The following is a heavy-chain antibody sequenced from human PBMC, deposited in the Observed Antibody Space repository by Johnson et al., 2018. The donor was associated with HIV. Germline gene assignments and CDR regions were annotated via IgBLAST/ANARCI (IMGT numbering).Heavy chain of an antibody. V-gene: IGHV3-30*02. D-gene: IGHD3-22*01. J-gene: IGHJ3*02. Sequence: QVQLVESGGGVVQPGRSLRLSCAASGFTFSSYAMHWVRQAPGKGLEWVAFIRYDGSNKYYADSVKGRFTISRDNSKNTLYLQMNSLRAEDTAVYYCAKDGAKYYYDSSGYRDAFDIWGQGTMVTVSS. CDR3: AKDGAKYYYDSSGYRDAFDI. CDR1: GFTFSSYA. CDR2: IRYDGSNK.